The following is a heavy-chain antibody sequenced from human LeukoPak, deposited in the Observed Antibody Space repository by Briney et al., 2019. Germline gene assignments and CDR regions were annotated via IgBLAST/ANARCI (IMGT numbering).Heavy chain of an antibody. Sequence: GGSLRLSCAASGFTFSSYAMSWVRQAPGKGLEWVSAISGSGGSTYCADSVKGRFTISRDNSKNTLYLQMNSLRAEDTAVHYCAISRDTLWSGYAVIDYWGQGTLVTVSS. CDR1: GFTFSSYA. V-gene: IGHV3-23*01. J-gene: IGHJ4*02. CDR3: AISRDTLWSGYAVIDY. CDR2: ISGSGGST. D-gene: IGHD3-3*01.